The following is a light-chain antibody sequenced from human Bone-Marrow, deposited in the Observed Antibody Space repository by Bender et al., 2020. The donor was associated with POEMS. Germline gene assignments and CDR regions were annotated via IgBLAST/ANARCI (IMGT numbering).Light chain of an antibody. CDR1: SSDVGGYYH. CDR3: CSHAGTWV. CDR2: EDN. J-gene: IGLJ3*02. Sequence: QSALTQPRSVSGSPGQSVTISCTGTSSDVGGYYHVSWYQQHPGKASKLLFYEDNRRPSGVSDRFSGSKSGNPASLTISGLQGEDDADYYCCSHAGTWVFGGGTKLTVL. V-gene: IGLV2-11*01.